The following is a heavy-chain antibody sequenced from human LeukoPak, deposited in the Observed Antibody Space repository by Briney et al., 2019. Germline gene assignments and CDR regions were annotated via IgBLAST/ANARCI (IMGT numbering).Heavy chain of an antibody. Sequence: PGGSLRLSCTASGFTFGDYAMSWVRQAPGKGLEWVGFIRSKAYGGTTEYAASVKGRFTISRDDSKSIAYLQMNSLKTEDTAVYYCTRGTLMTTTFDYWGQGTLVTVSS. CDR2: IRSKAYGGTT. CDR1: GFTFGDYA. V-gene: IGHV3-49*04. D-gene: IGHD4-11*01. CDR3: TRGTLMTTTFDY. J-gene: IGHJ4*02.